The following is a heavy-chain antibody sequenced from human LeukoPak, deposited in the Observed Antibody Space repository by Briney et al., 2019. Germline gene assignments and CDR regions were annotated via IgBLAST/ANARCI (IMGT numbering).Heavy chain of an antibody. CDR1: GGTFSSYA. CDR2: IIPIFGTA. CDR3: ARECEYSSSSFDY. J-gene: IGHJ4*02. V-gene: IGHV1-69*13. Sequence: GASVKVSCKASGGTFSSYAISWVRQAPGQGLEWMGGIIPIFGTANYAQKFQGRVTITADESTSTAYMELSSLRSGDTAVYYCARECEYSSSSFDYWGQGTLVTVSS. D-gene: IGHD6-6*01.